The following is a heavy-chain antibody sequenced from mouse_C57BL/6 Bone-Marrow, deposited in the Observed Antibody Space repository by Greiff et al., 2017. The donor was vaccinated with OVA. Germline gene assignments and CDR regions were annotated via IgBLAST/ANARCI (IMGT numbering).Heavy chain of an antibody. CDR2: ISSGSSTI. Sequence: EVMLVESGGGLVKPGGSLKLSCAASGFTFSDYGMHWVRQAPEKGLEWVAYISSGSSTIYYADTVKGRFTISRDNAKNTLFLQMTSLRSEDAAMYYCARPYYYAMGYWGQGTSVTVSS. V-gene: IGHV5-17*01. CDR3: ARPYYYAMGY. CDR1: GFTFSDYG. J-gene: IGHJ4*01.